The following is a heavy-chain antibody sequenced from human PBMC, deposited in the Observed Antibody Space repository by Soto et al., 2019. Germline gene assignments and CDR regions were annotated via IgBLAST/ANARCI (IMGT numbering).Heavy chain of an antibody. CDR2: INHSGST. CDR1: GGSFSGYY. D-gene: IGHD4-17*01. CDR3: ARASYGGNFDY. J-gene: IGHJ4*02. Sequence: SETLSLTCAVYGGSFSGYYWSWIRQPPGKGLEWIGEINHSGSTNYNPSLKSRVTISVDTSKNQFSLKLSSVTAADTAVYYCARASYGGNFDYWGQGTLVT. V-gene: IGHV4-34*01.